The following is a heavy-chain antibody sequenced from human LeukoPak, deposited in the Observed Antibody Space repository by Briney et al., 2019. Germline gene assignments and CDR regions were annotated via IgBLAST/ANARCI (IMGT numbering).Heavy chain of an antibody. D-gene: IGHD3-3*01. Sequence: PGGSLRLSCAASGFTFSSYSMNWVRQAPGKGLEWVSSISSSSSYIYYADSVKGRFTISRDNSKNTLYLQMNSLRAEDTAVYYCAKDLPLEWLLSVFDYWGQGTLVTVSS. V-gene: IGHV3-21*01. CDR2: ISSSSSYI. CDR1: GFTFSSYS. J-gene: IGHJ4*02. CDR3: AKDLPLEWLLSVFDY.